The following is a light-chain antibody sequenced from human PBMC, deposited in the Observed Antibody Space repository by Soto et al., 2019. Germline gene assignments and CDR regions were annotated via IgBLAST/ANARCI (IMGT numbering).Light chain of an antibody. J-gene: IGKJ1*01. Sequence: EIMLTQAPGTLSLSPGDRATLSCRASQSVSSNLAWYQLKPGQAPRLLIYGASTRATGIPARFSGSGSGTEFTLTISSLQSEDFAVYYCQHYNDWPTFGQGTKVDIK. CDR1: QSVSSN. CDR2: GAS. CDR3: QHYNDWPT. V-gene: IGKV3-15*01.